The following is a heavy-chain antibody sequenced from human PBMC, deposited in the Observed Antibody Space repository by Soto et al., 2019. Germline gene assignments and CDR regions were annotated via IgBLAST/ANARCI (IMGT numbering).Heavy chain of an antibody. V-gene: IGHV4-31*01. CDR2: IYYSGST. CDR1: GGSISSGGYY. D-gene: IGHD1-7*01. J-gene: IGHJ3*02. CDR3: ARGITGTNFDAFDI. Sequence: QVQLQESGPGLVKPSQTLSLTCTVSGGSISSGGYYWSWIRQHPGKGLEWIGYIYYSGSTYYNPSLKCQVTISVDTSKNQFSLKLSSVTASDTAVYYCARGITGTNFDAFDIWGQGTMVTVSS.